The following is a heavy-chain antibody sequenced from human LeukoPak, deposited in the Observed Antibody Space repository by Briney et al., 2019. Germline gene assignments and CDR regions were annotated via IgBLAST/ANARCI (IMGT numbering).Heavy chain of an antibody. CDR3: ARDEDSSTMFGVVRFDP. D-gene: IGHD3-3*01. J-gene: IGHJ5*02. CDR1: GYTFTSYG. V-gene: IGHV1-18*01. CDR2: ISAYNGNT. Sequence: GTSVKLSCKASGYTFTSYGISWVRQAPGQGLEGMGGISAYNGNTNYAQKLQGRVTMTTDTSTSTAYMELRSLRSDDTAVYYCARDEDSSTMFGVVRFDPWGQGTLVTVSS.